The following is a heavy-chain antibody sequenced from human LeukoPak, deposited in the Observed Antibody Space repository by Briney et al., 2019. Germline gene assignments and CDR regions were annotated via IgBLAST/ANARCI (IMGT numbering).Heavy chain of an antibody. D-gene: IGHD6-13*01. J-gene: IGHJ4*02. CDR1: GFXFSNAW. V-gene: IGHV3-7*01. CDR3: ATDLGSSRPNF. Sequence: GGSLRLSCVASGFXFSNAWINWVRQAPGKGLEWVANIKQDGSEKYYVDSAKGRFTISRDNAKNSLYLQMNSLTAEDTAVYYCATDLGSSRPNFWGQGILVTVSS. CDR2: IKQDGSEK.